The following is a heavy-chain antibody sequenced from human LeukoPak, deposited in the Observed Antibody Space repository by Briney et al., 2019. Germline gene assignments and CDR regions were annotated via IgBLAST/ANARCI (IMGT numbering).Heavy chain of an antibody. D-gene: IGHD6-19*01. V-gene: IGHV1-2*02. CDR1: GYTFTGYY. CDR3: ASWEGSGQVADAFDI. Sequence: VASVKVSCKASGYTFTGYYMHWVRQAPGQGLEWMGWINPNSGGTNYAQKFQGRVTMTRDTSISTAYMELSRLRSDDTAVYYCASWEGSGQVADAFDIWGQGTMVTVSS. CDR2: INPNSGGT. J-gene: IGHJ3*02.